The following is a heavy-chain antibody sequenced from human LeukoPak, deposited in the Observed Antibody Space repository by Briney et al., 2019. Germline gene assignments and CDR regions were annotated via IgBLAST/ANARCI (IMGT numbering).Heavy chain of an antibody. Sequence: SQTLSLTRAISGDSVSSTSAAWNWIKQSPSRGLEWLGRTYYRSKWYNDYAVSVKSRITINPDTSKNQFSLQLNSVTPEDTAVYYCARDRKEGIVGATQGWFDPWGQGTLVTVSS. J-gene: IGHJ5*02. CDR3: ARDRKEGIVGATQGWFDP. CDR2: TYYRSKWYN. CDR1: GDSVSSTSAA. D-gene: IGHD1-26*01. V-gene: IGHV6-1*01.